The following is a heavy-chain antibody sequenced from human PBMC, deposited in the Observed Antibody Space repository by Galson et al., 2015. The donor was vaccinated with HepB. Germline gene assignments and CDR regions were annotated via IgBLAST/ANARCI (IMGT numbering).Heavy chain of an antibody. CDR3: ARDGVVTMIVVVSHFGY. V-gene: IGHV1-18*04. CDR2: ISAYNGNT. J-gene: IGHJ4*02. CDR1: GYTFTSYG. Sequence: SVKVSCKASGYTFTSYGISWVRQAPGQGLEWMGWISAYNGNTNYAQKLQGRVTMTTDTSTSTAYMELRSLRSDDTAVYYCARDGVVTMIVVVSHFGYWGQGTLVTVSS. D-gene: IGHD3-22*01.